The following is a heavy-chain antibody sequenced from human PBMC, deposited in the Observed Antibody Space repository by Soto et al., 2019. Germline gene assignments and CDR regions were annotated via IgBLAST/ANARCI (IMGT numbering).Heavy chain of an antibody. CDR2: ISAYNGNT. CDR3: ARDYVVVVAALDY. D-gene: IGHD2-15*01. J-gene: IGHJ4*02. CDR1: GYTFTSYG. V-gene: IGHV1-18*01. Sequence: QVQLVQSGAEVKKPGASVKVSCKASGYTFTSYGISWVRQAPGQGLEWMGWISAYNGNTNYAQKLQVRFTMTTDTSTSAVYVELRSLRSDDTAVYYCARDYVVVVAALDYWGQGTLGPVSS.